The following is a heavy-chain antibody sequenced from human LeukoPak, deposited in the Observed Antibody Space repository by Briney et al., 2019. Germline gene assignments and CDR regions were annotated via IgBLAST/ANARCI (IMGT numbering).Heavy chain of an antibody. CDR3: VREENWFDP. CDR1: GGSISSYY. V-gene: IGHV4-59*01. Sequence: PSETLSLTCTVSGGSISSYYWSWIRQPPGKGLEWIGYIYYSGSTNYNPSLKSRVTISVDTSKNQFSLKLSSVTAADTAVYYCVREENWFDPWGQGTLVTVSS. J-gene: IGHJ5*02. CDR2: IYYSGST.